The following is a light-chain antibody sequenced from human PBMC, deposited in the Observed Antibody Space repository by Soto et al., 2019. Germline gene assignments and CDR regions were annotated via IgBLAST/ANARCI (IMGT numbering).Light chain of an antibody. CDR1: GSDVGAYNY. Sequence: QSALTQPASVSGSPGQSIAISCTGSGSDVGAYNYVSWYQQHPGKAPKLLIYGVSHRPSGVSPRFSATRSAFTASLTVSALQAEDEADYYCSSYTDRKNLVFGTGTKLTVL. J-gene: IGLJ1*01. CDR2: GVS. CDR3: SSYTDRKNLV. V-gene: IGLV2-14*01.